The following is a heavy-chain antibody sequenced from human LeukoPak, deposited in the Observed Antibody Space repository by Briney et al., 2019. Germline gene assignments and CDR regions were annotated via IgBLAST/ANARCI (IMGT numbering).Heavy chain of an antibody. J-gene: IGHJ3*01. CDR3: ARDSGRFSSVYYDAFDF. CDR2: IRGDGSLK. V-gene: IGHV3-7*01. D-gene: IGHD5/OR15-5a*01. CDR1: GFTFSSYS. Sequence: GGPLRLSYAASGFTFSSYSMNWVRQAPGKGLEWVANIRGDGSLKYYVDSVKGRFTISRDNAKNSLYLQMNSLRAEDMAIYYCARDSGRFSSVYYDAFDFWGQGTVVTVSS.